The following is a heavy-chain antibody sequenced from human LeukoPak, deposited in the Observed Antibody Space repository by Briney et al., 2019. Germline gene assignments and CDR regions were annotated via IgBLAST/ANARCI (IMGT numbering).Heavy chain of an antibody. Sequence: GGSLRLSCSASGFTFSSYGMHWVSQAPGKGLEYVSAISSNGGSTYYADSVKGRFTISRDNSKNTLYLQMSSLRAKDTAVYDGVKHNGQWLAPVYHFNYWGQGTLVTVSS. J-gene: IGHJ4*02. CDR3: VKHNGQWLAPVYHFNY. D-gene: IGHD6-19*01. CDR1: GFTFSSYG. CDR2: ISSNGGST. V-gene: IGHV3-64D*06.